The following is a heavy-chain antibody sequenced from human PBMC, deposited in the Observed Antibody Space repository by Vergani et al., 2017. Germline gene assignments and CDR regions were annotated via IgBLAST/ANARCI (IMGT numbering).Heavy chain of an antibody. CDR2: ISGSGGST. CDR1: GFTFSSYA. CDR3: AREVVADKPYGMDV. J-gene: IGHJ6*02. V-gene: IGHV3-23*01. Sequence: EVQLLESGGGLVQPGGSLRLSCAASGFTFSSYAMSWVRQAPGKGLEWVSAISGSGGSTYYADSVKGRFTISRDNAKNSLYLQMNSLRAEDTAVYYCAREVVADKPYGMDVWGQGTTVTVSS. D-gene: IGHD2-15*01.